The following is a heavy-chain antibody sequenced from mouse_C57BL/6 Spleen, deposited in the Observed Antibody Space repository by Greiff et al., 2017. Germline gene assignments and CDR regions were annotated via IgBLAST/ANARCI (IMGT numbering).Heavy chain of an antibody. D-gene: IGHD1-1*01. CDR3: ARLGSYYYGSSYWYFDV. V-gene: IGHV1-55*01. CDR2: IYPGSGST. Sequence: VQLQQPGAELVKPGASVKMSCKASGYTFTSYWITWVKQRPGQGLEWIGDIYPGSGSTNYNEKFKSKATLTVDTSSSTAYMQLSSLTSEDSAVYYCARLGSYYYGSSYWYFDVWGTGTTVTVSS. CDR1: GYTFTSYW. J-gene: IGHJ1*03.